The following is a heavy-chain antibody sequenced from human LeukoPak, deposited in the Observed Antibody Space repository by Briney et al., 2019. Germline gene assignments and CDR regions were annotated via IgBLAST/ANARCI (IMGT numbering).Heavy chain of an antibody. V-gene: IGHV3-30-3*01. J-gene: IGHJ4*02. CDR1: GFTFSSYA. CDR3: ARAGIAAAAPDY. D-gene: IGHD6-13*01. CDR2: ISYDGSNK. Sequence: PGGSLRLSCAASGFTFSSYAMHWVRQAPGKGLEWVAVISYDGSNKYYADSVKGRFTISRDNSKNTLYLQMNSLRAEDTAVYHCARAGIAAAAPDYWGQGTLVTVPS.